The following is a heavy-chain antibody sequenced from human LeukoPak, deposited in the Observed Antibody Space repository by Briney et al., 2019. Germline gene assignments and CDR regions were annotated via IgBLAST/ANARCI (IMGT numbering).Heavy chain of an antibody. CDR1: GYTFTNYQ. D-gene: IGHD3-10*01. J-gene: IGHJ3*02. CDR2: IDPSGGRT. CDR3: ARTAPTGVDAFDI. V-gene: IGHV1-46*01. Sequence: ASVKVSCTASGYTFTNYQMHWVRQAPGQGLEWMGTIDPSGGRTSYAQKFQGRVTLTGDTSTSTVYMELSSLRSEDTAVYYCARTAPTGVDAFDIWGQGTLVTVSS.